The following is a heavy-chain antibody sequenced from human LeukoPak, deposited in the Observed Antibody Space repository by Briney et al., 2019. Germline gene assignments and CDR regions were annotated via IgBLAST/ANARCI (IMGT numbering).Heavy chain of an antibody. J-gene: IGHJ4*02. Sequence: GGSLRLSCAASGFTFSDYSMRWVRQAPGKGLEWVSSISGTGDVSKYADSVKGRFTTSRDNSKNTLYLQVNSLRAEDTAVYYCARDDGADYWGQGTLVTVSS. CDR3: ARDDGADY. CDR1: GFTFSDYS. CDR2: ISGTGDVS. D-gene: IGHD1-26*01. V-gene: IGHV3-23*01.